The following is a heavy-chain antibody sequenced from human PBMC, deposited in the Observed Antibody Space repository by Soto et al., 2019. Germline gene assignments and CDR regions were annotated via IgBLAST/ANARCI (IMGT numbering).Heavy chain of an antibody. D-gene: IGHD2-21*02. CDR1: GFTFSDHY. V-gene: IGHV3-72*01. Sequence: EGSLRLSCAVSGFTFSDHYMDWVRQAPGKGLEWIGRSRTKANRYTTEYAASVKARFTISRDASKYSLYLQMNRLKTEDTAVFYCTSSWGDSGYFDFGGLGTLVTVSS. CDR2: SRTKANRYTT. J-gene: IGHJ4*02. CDR3: TSSWGDSGYFDF.